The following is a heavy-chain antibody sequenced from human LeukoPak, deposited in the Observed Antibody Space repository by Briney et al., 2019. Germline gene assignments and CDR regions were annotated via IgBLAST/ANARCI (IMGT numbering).Heavy chain of an antibody. Sequence: SETLSLTCTVSGGSISSYYWSWLRQPPGKGLEWIGYIYYSGSTNYNPSLKSRVTISVDTSKNQFSLKLSSVTAADTAVYYCARQTNWFDPWGQGTLVTVSS. J-gene: IGHJ5*02. V-gene: IGHV4-59*08. CDR1: GGSISSYY. CDR3: ARQTNWFDP. CDR2: IYYSGST.